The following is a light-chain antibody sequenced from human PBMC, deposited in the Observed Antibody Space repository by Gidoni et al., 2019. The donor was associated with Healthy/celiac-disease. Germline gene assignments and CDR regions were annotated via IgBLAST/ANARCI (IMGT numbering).Light chain of an antibody. J-gene: IGKJ4*01. V-gene: IGKV3-20*01. CDR2: GAS. CDR1: QSVSSSY. Sequence: EIVLTPSPGTLSLSPGERATLSCRASQSVSSSYLAWYQQKPGQAPRLLIYGASSRATCIPDRCSGSGSGTDFNLTISRLEPEDVEVYYCQQYGSSPLTFGGGTKVEIK. CDR3: QQYGSSPLT.